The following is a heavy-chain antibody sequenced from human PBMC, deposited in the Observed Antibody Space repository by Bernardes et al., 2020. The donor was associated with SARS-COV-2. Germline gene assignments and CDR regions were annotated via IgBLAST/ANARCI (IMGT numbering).Heavy chain of an antibody. V-gene: IGHV3-21*01. CDR1: GFIFSDYD. CDR3: TRAFCTGGVCPSRGNWFDP. D-gene: IGHD2-8*02. CDR2: ITTRSDHM. Sequence: GGSLRLSCAASGFIFSDYDMNWVRQAPGKGLEWVSSITTRSDHMYYADSVRGRFTISRDNTKNSLYLQMDSLRAEDTAVYYCTRAFCTGGVCPSRGNWFDPWGQGILVTVSS. J-gene: IGHJ5*02.